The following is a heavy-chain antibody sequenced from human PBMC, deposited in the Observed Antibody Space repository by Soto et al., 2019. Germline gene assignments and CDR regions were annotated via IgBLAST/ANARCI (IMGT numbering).Heavy chain of an antibody. Sequence: QVQLVRWGAGLLRPSETLSLTCAVYGGPFSGYSWAWIRQPPGKGLEWIGEINHGGSTNYNPSLESRVTISIDTSKGQFSLKLTSVTAADTAFYYCARVSDYWGQGTLGTVSS. CDR1: GGPFSGYS. V-gene: IGHV4-34*01. CDR2: INHGGST. J-gene: IGHJ4*02. CDR3: ARVSDY.